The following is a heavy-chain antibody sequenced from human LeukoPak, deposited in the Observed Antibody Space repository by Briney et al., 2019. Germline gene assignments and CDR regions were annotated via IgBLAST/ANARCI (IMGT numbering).Heavy chain of an antibody. V-gene: IGHV1-18*01. J-gene: IGHJ4*02. CDR1: GYTFTSYG. D-gene: IGHD6-19*01. Sequence: ASVKVSCKASGYTFTSYGISWVRQAPGQGLELMGWISAYNGNTNYAQKLQGRVTMTTDTSTSTAYMELRSLRSDDTAVYYCARIQTSYSSGWYTPPNFDYWGQGTLVTVSS. CDR2: ISAYNGNT. CDR3: ARIQTSYSSGWYTPPNFDY.